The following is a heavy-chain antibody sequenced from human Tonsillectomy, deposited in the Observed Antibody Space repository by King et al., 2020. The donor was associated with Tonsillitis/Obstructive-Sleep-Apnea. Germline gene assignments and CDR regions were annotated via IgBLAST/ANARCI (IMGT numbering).Heavy chain of an antibody. CDR2: TNPNSGNT. Sequence: QVQLVESGAEVKKPGASVKVSCKASGYTFTSYDINWVRQATGQGLEWMGWTNPNSGNTGYAQKFQGRVTMTRNTSLSTAYMELSTLRSEDTAVYYCAKYYYDSSGYYEGDYYYYMDVWGKGNTVTVSS. D-gene: IGHD3-22*01. CDR1: GYTFTSYD. J-gene: IGHJ6*03. CDR3: AKYYYDSSGYYEGDYYYYMDV. V-gene: IGHV1-8*01.